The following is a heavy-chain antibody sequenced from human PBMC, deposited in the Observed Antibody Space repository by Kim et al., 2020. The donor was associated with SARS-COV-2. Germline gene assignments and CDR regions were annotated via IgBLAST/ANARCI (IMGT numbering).Heavy chain of an antibody. CDR3: VRDPPDRLELFDY. CDR1: GFTFSSYW. Sequence: GGSLRLSCAASGFTFSSYWMHWVRQAPGKGLVWVSHINYDGSRTNYADSVKGRFTISRVNAKNTVYLQMNSLRAEDTAIYYCVRDPPDRLELFDYWGQGTLVTVSS. V-gene: IGHV3-74*01. D-gene: IGHD3-3*01. CDR2: INYDGSRT. J-gene: IGHJ4*02.